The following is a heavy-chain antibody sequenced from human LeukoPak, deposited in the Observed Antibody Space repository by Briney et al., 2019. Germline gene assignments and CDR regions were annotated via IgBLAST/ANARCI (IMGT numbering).Heavy chain of an antibody. D-gene: IGHD3-3*01. Sequence: PSETLSLTCTVSGGSISSYYWSRIRQPPGKGLEWIGYIYYSGSTNYNPSLKSRVTISVDTSKNQFSLKLSSVTAADTAVYYCARQRRDFWNTNPEYFDYWGQGTLVTVSS. V-gene: IGHV4-59*08. CDR3: ARQRRDFWNTNPEYFDY. CDR2: IYYSGST. CDR1: GGSISSYY. J-gene: IGHJ4*02.